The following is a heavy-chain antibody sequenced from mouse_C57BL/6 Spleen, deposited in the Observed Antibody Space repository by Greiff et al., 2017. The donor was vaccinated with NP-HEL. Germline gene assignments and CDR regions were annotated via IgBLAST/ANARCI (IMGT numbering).Heavy chain of an antibody. J-gene: IGHJ1*03. CDR1: GFTFSSYA. D-gene: IGHD1-2*01. CDR3: ARDSPLRRGYFDV. V-gene: IGHV5-4*01. CDR2: ISDGGSYT. Sequence: EVMLVESGGGLVKPGGSLKLSCAASGFTFSSYAMSWVRQTPEKRLEWVATISDGGSYTYYPDNVKGRFTISRDNAKNNLYLQMSHLKSEDTAMYYCARDSPLRRGYFDVWGTGTTVTVSS.